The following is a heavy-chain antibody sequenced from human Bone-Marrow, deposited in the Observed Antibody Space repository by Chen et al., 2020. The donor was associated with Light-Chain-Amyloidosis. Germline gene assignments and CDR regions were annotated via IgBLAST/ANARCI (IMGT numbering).Heavy chain of an antibody. CDR1: GFTLSSYW. CDR2: INGAGSGT. V-gene: IGHV3-74*01. J-gene: IGHJ6*02. Sequence: EVQLVEYGGGLVQSGRSLTLSCAASGFTLSSYWMHWVRQAPGKVLVWVSHINGAGSGTDYADYVTGRFIISRDNTKNTLYLQMNSLGVEDTAVYYCARSLGPYGMDVWGQGTTVTVSS. CDR3: ARSLGPYGMDV. D-gene: IGHD1-26*01.